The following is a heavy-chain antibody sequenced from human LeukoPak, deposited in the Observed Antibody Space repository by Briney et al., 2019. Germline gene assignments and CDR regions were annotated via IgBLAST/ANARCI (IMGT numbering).Heavy chain of an antibody. D-gene: IGHD3-9*01. CDR2: INSDGSST. CDR3: ARAKLRYFDWLTRDDAFDI. V-gene: IGHV3-74*01. J-gene: IGHJ3*02. Sequence: GGSLRLSCAASGFTFSSYWMHWVRQAPGKGLVWVSRINSDGSSTSYADSVKGRFTISRDNAENTLYLQMNSLRAEDTAVYYCARAKLRYFDWLTRDDAFDIWGQGTMVTVSS. CDR1: GFTFSSYW.